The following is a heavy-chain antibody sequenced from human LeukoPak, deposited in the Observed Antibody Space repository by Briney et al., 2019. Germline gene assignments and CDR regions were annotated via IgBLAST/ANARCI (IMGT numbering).Heavy chain of an antibody. CDR1: GYTFTSYD. J-gene: IGHJ6*02. V-gene: IGHV1-8*01. CDR3: AGTYSSGWQTYYYYGMDV. CDR2: MNPNSGNT. Sequence: ASVKVSCKASGYTFTSYDINWVRQATGQGLEWMGWMNPNSGNTGYAQKFQGRVTMTRTTSISTAYMELSSLRSEDTAVYYCAGTYSSGWQTYYYYGMDVWGQGTTVTVSS. D-gene: IGHD6-19*01.